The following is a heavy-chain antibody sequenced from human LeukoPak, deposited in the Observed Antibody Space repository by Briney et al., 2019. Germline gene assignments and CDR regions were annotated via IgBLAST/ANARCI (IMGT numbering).Heavy chain of an antibody. V-gene: IGHV3-7*01. CDR1: GFIFGNFW. Sequence: GGSLRLSCAASGFIFGNFWMSWVRQAPGRGLQWVASMKGDGSHIYYVDSVKGRFTISRDNARNSLYLQMNSPRAEDTAVYYCARLFGGVTTYDYWGQGALVTVSS. J-gene: IGHJ4*02. CDR2: MKGDGSHI. CDR3: ARLFGGVTTYDY. D-gene: IGHD2-8*02.